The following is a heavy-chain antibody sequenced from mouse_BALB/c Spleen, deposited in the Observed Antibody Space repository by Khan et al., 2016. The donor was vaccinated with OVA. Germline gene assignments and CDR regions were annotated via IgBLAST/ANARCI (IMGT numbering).Heavy chain of an antibody. CDR3: ARDGSRYNYAMDY. Sequence: VQLKESGPGLVKPSQSLSLTCTVTGYSITSDYAWNWIRQFPGNKLEWMGYISYSGSTTYNPALKSRISINRDTSKNQFFLQLNSVTTEDTATYYCARDGSRYNYAMDYWGQGTSVTVAS. V-gene: IGHV3-2*02. J-gene: IGHJ4*01. D-gene: IGHD2-3*01. CDR1: GYSITSDYA. CDR2: ISYSGST.